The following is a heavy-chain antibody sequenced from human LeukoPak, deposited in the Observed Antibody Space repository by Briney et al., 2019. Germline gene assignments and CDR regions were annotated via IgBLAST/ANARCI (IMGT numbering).Heavy chain of an antibody. V-gene: IGHV4-30-4*08. J-gene: IGHJ5*02. CDR1: GGSISSGDYY. Sequence: PSETLSLTCTVSGGSISSGDYYWSWIHQPPGKGLEWIGYIYYSGSTYYNPSLKSRVTISVDTSKNQFSLKLSSVTAADTAVYYCARGVGDYDFWSGYLARWSDPWGQGTLVTVSS. D-gene: IGHD3-3*01. CDR3: ARGVGDYDFWSGYLARWSDP. CDR2: IYYSGST.